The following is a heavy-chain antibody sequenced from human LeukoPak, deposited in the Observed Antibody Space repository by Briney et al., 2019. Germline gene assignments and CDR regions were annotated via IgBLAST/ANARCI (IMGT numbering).Heavy chain of an antibody. CDR1: GFTFSSYW. Sequence: GGSLRLSCAASGFTFSSYWMSWVRQAPGKGLEWVANIKQDGSEKYYVDSVKGRFTISRDNAKNSLYLQMNSLRAEDTAVYYCARLSSSVFDGAFYYDSSGYYLNWGQGTLVTVSS. J-gene: IGHJ4*02. CDR2: IKQDGSEK. V-gene: IGHV3-7*01. CDR3: ARLSSSVFDGAFYYDSSGYYLN. D-gene: IGHD3-22*01.